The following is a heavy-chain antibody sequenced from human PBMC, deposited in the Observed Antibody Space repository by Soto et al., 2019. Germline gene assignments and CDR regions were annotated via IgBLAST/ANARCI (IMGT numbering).Heavy chain of an antibody. CDR3: AKDLSRLYYYGMDV. D-gene: IGHD6-25*01. CDR2: ISGSGGST. CDR1: GFTFSSYA. Sequence: GGSMRLSCAASGFTFSSYAMSWVRQAPGKGLEWVSAISGSGGSTYYADSVKGRFTISRDNSKNTLYLQMNSLRAEDTAVYYCAKDLSRLYYYGMDVWGQGTTCTVS. V-gene: IGHV3-23*01. J-gene: IGHJ6*02.